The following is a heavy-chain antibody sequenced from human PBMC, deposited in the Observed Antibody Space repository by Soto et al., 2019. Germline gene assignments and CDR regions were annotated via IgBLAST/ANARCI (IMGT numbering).Heavy chain of an antibody. CDR3: AKHGPLGTILVVITRFQY. CDR1: GFTFSSYA. D-gene: IGHD3-22*01. Sequence: EVQLLESGGGLVQPGGSLRLSCAASGFTFSSYAMSWVRQAPGKGLEWVSGISESGISTYYADSVKGRFTISRDNSKNTLYLQMNSLRVEDTAVYYCAKHGPLGTILVVITRFQYWGQGTLVTVSS. J-gene: IGHJ4*02. CDR2: ISESGIST. V-gene: IGHV3-23*01.